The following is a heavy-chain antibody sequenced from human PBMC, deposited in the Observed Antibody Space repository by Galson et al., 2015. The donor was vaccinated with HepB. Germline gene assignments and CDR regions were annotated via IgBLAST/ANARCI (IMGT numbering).Heavy chain of an antibody. Sequence: SLRLSCAASGFTFRSYGMHWVRQASGKGLEWVAFISDNGRNKYYVESVKGRFTISRGNSKNTMYLEMNGLGPEDTALYYCAKGHYYYMDVWGKGTTVTVSS. CDR3: AKGHYYYMDV. V-gene: IGHV3-30*18. J-gene: IGHJ6*03. CDR1: GFTFRSYG. CDR2: ISDNGRNK.